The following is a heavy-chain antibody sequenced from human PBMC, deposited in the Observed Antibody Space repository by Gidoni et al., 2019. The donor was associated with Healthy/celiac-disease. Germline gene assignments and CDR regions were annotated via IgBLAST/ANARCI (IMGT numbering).Heavy chain of an antibody. CDR1: GFPLSTSGVG. D-gene: IGHD3-16*01. V-gene: IGHV2-5*01. J-gene: IGHJ6*02. CDR2: IYWNDDK. Sequence: QLSLKESGPTMAEPTQTLTLTYDFSGFPLSTSGVGVGWIRQPPGKALEWLALIYWNDDKRYSPSLKSRLTITKDTSKNQVVLTMTNMDPVDTATYYCAHGGYYYYGMDVWGQGTTVTVSS. CDR3: AHGGYYYYGMDV.